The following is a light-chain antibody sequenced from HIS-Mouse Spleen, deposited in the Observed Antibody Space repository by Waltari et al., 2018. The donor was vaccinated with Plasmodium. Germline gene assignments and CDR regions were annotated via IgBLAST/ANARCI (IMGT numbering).Light chain of an antibody. V-gene: IGKV3-20*01. Sequence: EIVLTQSPGTLSLSPGERATLSCRASQSVSSSYLALYQQKPGHAPRLLIYGASSRATSSPDRFSGSGSGTDFTLTISRLEPEDFAVYYCQQYGSSPFTFGPGTKVDIK. CDR3: QQYGSSPFT. CDR1: QSVSSSY. J-gene: IGKJ3*01. CDR2: GAS.